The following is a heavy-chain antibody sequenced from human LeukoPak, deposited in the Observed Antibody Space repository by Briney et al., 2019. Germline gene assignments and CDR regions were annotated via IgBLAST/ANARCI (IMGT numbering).Heavy chain of an antibody. D-gene: IGHD3-16*01. CDR2: INPNSGGT. Sequence: GASVKVSCKASGYTFTDYYIHWVRQAPGQGLEWMGWINPNSGGTHYAQKFLGRVTMTRDTSISTAYMELSRLRSDDTAVYYCATQRGSYLWGTDFDYWGQGTLVTVSS. CDR1: GYTFTDYY. V-gene: IGHV1-2*02. J-gene: IGHJ4*02. CDR3: ATQRGSYLWGTDFDY.